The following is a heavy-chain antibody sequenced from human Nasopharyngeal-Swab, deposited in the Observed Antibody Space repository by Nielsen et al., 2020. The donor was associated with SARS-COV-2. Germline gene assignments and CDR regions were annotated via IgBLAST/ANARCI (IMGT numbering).Heavy chain of an antibody. CDR3: ARDGTHCSGGTCFDN. CDR2: INTKTGNP. D-gene: IGHD2-15*01. J-gene: IGHJ5*02. CDR1: GYSFTNYG. V-gene: IGHV7-4-1*02. Sequence: ASVKVSCKPSGYSFTNYGVNWVRQAPGQGLEWMGWINTKTGNPTYAQGFTGRFVFSLDTSVTTAYLQISSLEAEDTAVYYCARDGTHCSGGTCFDNWGQGTLVTVSS.